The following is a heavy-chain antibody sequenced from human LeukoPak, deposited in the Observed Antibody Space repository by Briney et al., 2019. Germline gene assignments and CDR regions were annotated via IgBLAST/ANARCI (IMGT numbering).Heavy chain of an antibody. CDR3: ARDPCHGALDY. V-gene: IGHV3-53*01. D-gene: IGHD2-2*01. CDR1: GFTVSSHY. Sequence: GGSLRLSCAASGFTVSSHYMSWVRQAPEKGLEWVSVIYNDGSRYYADSVKGRFTISRDSSKNTLSLQMDSLRAEDTAVYYCARDPCHGALDYWGQGALVTVSS. CDR2: IYNDGSR. J-gene: IGHJ4*02.